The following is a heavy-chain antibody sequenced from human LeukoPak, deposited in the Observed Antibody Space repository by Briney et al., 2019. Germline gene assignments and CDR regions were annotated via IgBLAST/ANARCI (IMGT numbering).Heavy chain of an antibody. J-gene: IGHJ3*02. V-gene: IGHV3-53*04. CDR3: ARGYYYDSSGHNSDAFDI. CDR2: IYSGGST. D-gene: IGHD3-22*01. Sequence: PGGSLRLSCAVSGFTVSNNYMSWFRQAPGKGLKWVSVIYSGGSTYYADSVKGRFTISRHTSKNTLYLQMTGLRAEDTAVYYCARGYYYDSSGHNSDAFDIWGQGTMVTVSS. CDR1: GFTVSNNY.